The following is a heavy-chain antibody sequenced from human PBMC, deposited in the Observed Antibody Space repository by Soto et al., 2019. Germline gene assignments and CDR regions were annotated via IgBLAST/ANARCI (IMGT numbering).Heavy chain of an antibody. CDR1: GGSFSGYY. D-gene: IGHD3-3*01. CDR3: ARAFTYYDFCSGYYASGGSYMDV. CDR2: INHSGST. V-gene: IGHV4-34*01. J-gene: IGHJ6*03. Sequence: SETLSLTCAVYGGSFSGYYWSWIRQPPGKGLEWIGEINHSGSTNYNPSLKSRVTISVDTSKNQFSLKLSSVTAADTAVYYCARAFTYYDFCSGYYASGGSYMDVWGKGTTVTVSS.